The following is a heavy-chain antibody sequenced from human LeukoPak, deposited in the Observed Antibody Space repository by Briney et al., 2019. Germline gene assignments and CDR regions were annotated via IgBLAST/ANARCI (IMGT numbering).Heavy chain of an antibody. CDR1: GGSFSGYY. CDR3: ARGRVYYGSGTTATYFDY. D-gene: IGHD3-10*01. CDR2: INHSGST. Sequence: PSETLSLTCAVYGGSFSGYYWSWIRQPPGKGLEWIGEINHSGSTNYNPSLKSRVTISVDTSKNQFSLKLSSVTAADTAVYYCARGRVYYGSGTTATYFDYWGQGTLVTISS. V-gene: IGHV4-34*01. J-gene: IGHJ4*02.